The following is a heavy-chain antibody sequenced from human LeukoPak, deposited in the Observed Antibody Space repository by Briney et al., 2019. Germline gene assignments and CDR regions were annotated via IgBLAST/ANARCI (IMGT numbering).Heavy chain of an antibody. V-gene: IGHV3-74*01. CDR2: INSDGSST. D-gene: IGHD5-12*01. CDR3: ASGGYSGYDLGY. CDR1: GFTFSSYW. J-gene: IGHJ4*02. Sequence: PGGSLRPSCAASGFTFSSYWMHWVRQAPGKGLVWVSRINSDGSSTSYADSVKGRFTISRDNAKNTLYLQMNSLRAEDTAVYYCASGGYSGYDLGYWGQGTLVTVSS.